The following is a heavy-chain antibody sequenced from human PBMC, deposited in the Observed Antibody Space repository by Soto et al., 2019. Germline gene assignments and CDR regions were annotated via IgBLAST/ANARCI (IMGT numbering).Heavy chain of an antibody. J-gene: IGHJ5*01. CDR1: GGTITSRSYY. CDR2: IYYSGTT. V-gene: IGHV4-39*01. Sequence: QLQLQESGPGLVKPSETLSLTCTVSGGTITSRSYYWGWIRQPPGKGLEWIGSIYYSGTTYYSPSLQSRVTISIDTPKSQFSLKVNSVSAADAAVYYCVHGVGVPATKPGDSWGQGTLVTVSS. D-gene: IGHD1-26*01. CDR3: VHGVGVPATKPGDS.